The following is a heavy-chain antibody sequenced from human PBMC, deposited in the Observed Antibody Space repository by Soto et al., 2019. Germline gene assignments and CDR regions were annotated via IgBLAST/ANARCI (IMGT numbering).Heavy chain of an antibody. V-gene: IGHV3-23*01. D-gene: IGHD2-15*01. CDR2: ISGSGGST. CDR3: AKQPNIVVVVAATPNFGGYYFDY. Sequence: EVQLLESGGGLVQPGGSLRLSCAASGFTFSSYAMSWVRQAPGKGLEWVSAISGSGGSTYYADSVKGRFTISRDNSKNTLYLQMNGLRAEDTAVYYCAKQPNIVVVVAATPNFGGYYFDYWGQGTLVTVSS. CDR1: GFTFSSYA. J-gene: IGHJ4*02.